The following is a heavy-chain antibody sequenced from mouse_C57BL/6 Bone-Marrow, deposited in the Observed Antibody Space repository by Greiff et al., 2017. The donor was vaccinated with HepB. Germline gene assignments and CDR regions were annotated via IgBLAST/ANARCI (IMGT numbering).Heavy chain of an antibody. J-gene: IGHJ4*01. D-gene: IGHD1-1*01. CDR2: ISGGGGNT. V-gene: IGHV5-9*01. Sequence: VESGGGLVKPGGSLKLSCAASGFTFSSYTMSWVRQTPEKRLEWVATISGGGGNTYYPDSVKGRFTISRDNAKNTLYLQMSSLRSEDTALYYCARRTTVVARGNYAMDYWGQGTSVTVSS. CDR1: GFTFSSYT. CDR3: ARRTTVVARGNYAMDY.